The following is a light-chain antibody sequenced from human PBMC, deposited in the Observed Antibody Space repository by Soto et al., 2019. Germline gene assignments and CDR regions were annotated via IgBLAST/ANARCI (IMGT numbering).Light chain of an antibody. CDR1: QSISTN. J-gene: IGKJ4*01. Sequence: EVLMTQSPATVSVSPGERATLSCRASQSISTNVAWYQQKPRQALRLLIYDASTRATGISARFSGSGSGTEFTLTISSLQSEDFAIYYCQQYNNWPPLTFGGGTKVEI. CDR3: QQYNNWPPLT. V-gene: IGKV3-15*01. CDR2: DAS.